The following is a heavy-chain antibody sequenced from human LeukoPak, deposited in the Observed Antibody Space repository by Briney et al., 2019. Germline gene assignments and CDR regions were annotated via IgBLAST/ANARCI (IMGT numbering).Heavy chain of an antibody. Sequence: GSLRLSCAASGFPFSSYGMHWVRQAPGKGLEWVAVISYDGSNKYYADSVKGRFTISRDNSENTLYLQMNSLRAEDTAVYYCAKDLRRGYSYGPPPDAFDIWGQGTMVTVSS. CDR3: AKDLRRGYSYGPPPDAFDI. CDR2: ISYDGSNK. D-gene: IGHD5-18*01. J-gene: IGHJ3*02. CDR1: GFPFSSYG. V-gene: IGHV3-30*18.